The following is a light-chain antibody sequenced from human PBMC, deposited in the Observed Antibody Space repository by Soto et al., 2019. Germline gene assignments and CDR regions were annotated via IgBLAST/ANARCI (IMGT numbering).Light chain of an antibody. CDR2: GAS. CDR3: QQYNNWWT. Sequence: EVVMTQSPATLSMSPVERATLSCRASQSVSSSLAWYQQKPGQAPRLLIYGASTRATGIPDRFSGSGSETVFTLTISSLQAEDFAIYYCQQYNNWWTFGQGTKVEIK. CDR1: QSVSSS. J-gene: IGKJ1*01. V-gene: IGKV3-15*01.